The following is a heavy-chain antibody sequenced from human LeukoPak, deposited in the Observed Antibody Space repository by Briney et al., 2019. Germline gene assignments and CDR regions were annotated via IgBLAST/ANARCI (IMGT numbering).Heavy chain of an antibody. CDR1: GGSIRNFY. Sequence: SETLSLTCTVSGGSIRNFYWSWIRQPAGEGLEWIGRIFSSGSSNYNPSLKSRVTMSVDTSKSQFSLKLTSVTAADTAVYYCARGYCTNGVCSSDYFDYWGQGTLVTVSS. V-gene: IGHV4-4*07. D-gene: IGHD2-8*01. CDR2: IFSSGSS. J-gene: IGHJ4*02. CDR3: ARGYCTNGVCSSDYFDY.